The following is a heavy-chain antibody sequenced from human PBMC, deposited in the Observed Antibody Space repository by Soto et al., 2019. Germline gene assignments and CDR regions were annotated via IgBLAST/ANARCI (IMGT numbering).Heavy chain of an antibody. D-gene: IGHD4-17*01. J-gene: IGHJ4*02. V-gene: IGHV3-30-3*01. CDR2: ISYDGSNK. CDR1: GFTFSSYA. CDR3: ARGDYGDYPYYFDY. Sequence: QVQLVESGGGVVQPGRSLRLSCAASGFTFSSYAMHWVRQAPGKGLEWVAVISYDGSNKYYADSVKGRFTISRDNSKNTLYLQMNSLRAEDTAVYYCARGDYGDYPYYFDYRGQGTLVTVSS.